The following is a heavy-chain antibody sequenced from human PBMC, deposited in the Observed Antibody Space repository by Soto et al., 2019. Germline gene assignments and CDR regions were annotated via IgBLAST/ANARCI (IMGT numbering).Heavy chain of an antibody. D-gene: IGHD3-10*01. V-gene: IGHV1-18*01. J-gene: IGHJ4*02. CDR3: ARVAGYGSGSRRCDF. Sequence: QVQLMQSGAELTKPGASVKVSCETSGYAFNTYGLSWVRQAPGQGLEWMGWIVADSGNTIYAQKFQGRVTMYRDTSTNTAYMGLWRRTSDDSALYSCARVAGYGSGSRRCDFWGQGTLVSVSS. CDR2: IVADSGNT. CDR1: GYAFNTYG.